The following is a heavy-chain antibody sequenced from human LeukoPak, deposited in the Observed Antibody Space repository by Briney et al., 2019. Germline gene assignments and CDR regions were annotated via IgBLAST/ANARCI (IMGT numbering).Heavy chain of an antibody. V-gene: IGHV1-69*13. D-gene: IGHD4-11*01. Sequence: SVKVSCKASGGTFSSYAISWVRQAPGQGLEWMGGIIPIFGTANHAQKFQGRVTITADESTSTAYMELSSLRSEDTAVYYCATKRMYSNFDYYYYYMDVWGKGTTVTVSS. CDR3: ATKRMYSNFDYYYYYMDV. CDR2: IIPIFGTA. CDR1: GGTFSSYA. J-gene: IGHJ6*03.